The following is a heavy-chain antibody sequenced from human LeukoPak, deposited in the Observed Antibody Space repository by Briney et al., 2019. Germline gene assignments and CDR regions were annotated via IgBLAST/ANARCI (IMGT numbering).Heavy chain of an antibody. CDR2: IYYSGST. V-gene: IGHV4-59*08. J-gene: IGHJ4*02. CDR3: VKHSGSYYWFDY. CDR1: GGSISSYY. Sequence: PSETLSLTCTVSGGSISSYYWSWIRQPPGKGLEWIGYIYYSGSTNYNPSLKSRVTISTDTSKNQFSLKLSSVTAADTAVYYCVKHSGSYYWFDYWGQGTLVTVSS. D-gene: IGHD1-26*01.